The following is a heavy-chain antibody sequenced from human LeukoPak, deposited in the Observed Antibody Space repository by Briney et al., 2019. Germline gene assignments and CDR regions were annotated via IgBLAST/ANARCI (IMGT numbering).Heavy chain of an antibody. CDR3: ASGSIAVASPPFGY. D-gene: IGHD6-19*01. Sequence: GGSLRLSCAASGFTFSSNTMNWVRQAPGKGLEWVSCISSSGSYIYYADSVKGRFTISRDNAKNSLYLQMNSLRAEDSAVYYCASGSIAVASPPFGYWGQGSLVTVS. V-gene: IGHV3-21*01. CDR2: ISSSGSYI. J-gene: IGHJ4*02. CDR1: GFTFSSNT.